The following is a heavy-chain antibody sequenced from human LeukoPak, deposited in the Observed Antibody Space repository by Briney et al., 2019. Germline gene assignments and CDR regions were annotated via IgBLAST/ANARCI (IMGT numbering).Heavy chain of an antibody. CDR3: ARADSSGYSSFDY. J-gene: IGHJ4*02. V-gene: IGHV4-34*01. CDR1: GGSFSGYY. D-gene: IGHD3-22*01. CDR2: INHSGST. Sequence: PSETLSLTCAVYGGSFSGYYWSWIRQPPGKGLEWIGEINHSGSTNYNPSLKSRVTISVDTSKNQFSLKLSSVTAADTAAYYCARADSSGYSSFDYWGQGTLVTVSS.